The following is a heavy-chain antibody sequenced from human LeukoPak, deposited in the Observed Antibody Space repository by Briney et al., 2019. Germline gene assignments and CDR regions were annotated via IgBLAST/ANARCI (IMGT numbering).Heavy chain of an antibody. CDR2: ISYDGSNK. Sequence: GGSLRLSCAASGFTFSSYGMHWVRQAPGKGLEWVAVISYDGSNKYYADSVKGRFTISRDNSKNTLYLQMNSLRAEDTAVYYCAKVGYSSSGCFDYWGQGTLVTVSS. CDR3: AKVGYSSSGCFDY. V-gene: IGHV3-30*18. CDR1: GFTFSSYG. D-gene: IGHD6-6*01. J-gene: IGHJ4*02.